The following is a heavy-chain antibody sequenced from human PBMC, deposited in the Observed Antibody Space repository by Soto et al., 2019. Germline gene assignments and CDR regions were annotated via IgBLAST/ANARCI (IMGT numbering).Heavy chain of an antibody. CDR1: GYTLTELS. CDR3: ATLAAVEITGNTNNWFDP. Sequence: ASVKVSCKVSGYTLTELSMHWVRQAPGKGLEWMGGFDPEDGETIYAQKFQGRVTMTEDTSTDTAYMELSSLRSEDTAVYYCATLAAVEITGNTNNWFDPWGQGTLVTVSS. CDR2: FDPEDGET. V-gene: IGHV1-24*01. D-gene: IGHD1-7*01. J-gene: IGHJ5*02.